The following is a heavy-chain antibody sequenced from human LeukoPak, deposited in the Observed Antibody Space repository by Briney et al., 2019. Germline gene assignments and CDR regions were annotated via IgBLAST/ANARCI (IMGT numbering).Heavy chain of an antibody. V-gene: IGHV3-43*02. CDR2: ISGDGGST. CDR3: AKAYHTQAGDAIDY. Sequence: PGGSLRLSCAVSGFTFDDYAMHWVRQAPGKGLEWVSLISGDGGSTYYADSVKGRFTISRDNSKNSLYLQMNSLRTEDTALYYCAKAYHTQAGDAIDYWGQGTLVTVSS. J-gene: IGHJ4*02. D-gene: IGHD3-10*01. CDR1: GFTFDDYA.